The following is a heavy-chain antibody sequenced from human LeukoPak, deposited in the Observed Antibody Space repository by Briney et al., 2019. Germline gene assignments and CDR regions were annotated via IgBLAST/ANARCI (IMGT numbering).Heavy chain of an antibody. Sequence: GESLRLSCIASGFTFSNYWMSWVRQAPGKGREWVANIKQDGSEKYYMDSVKGRFSISRDNAKNSLNLQMNNLRAEDTAVYCATTQTFDYWGQGTLVTVSS. CDR3: ATTQTFDY. CDR1: GFTFSNYW. J-gene: IGHJ4*02. CDR2: IKQDGSEK. V-gene: IGHV3-7*03. D-gene: IGHD2-15*01.